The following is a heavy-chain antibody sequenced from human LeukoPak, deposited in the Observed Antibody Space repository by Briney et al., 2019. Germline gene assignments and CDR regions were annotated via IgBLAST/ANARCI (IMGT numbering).Heavy chain of an antibody. V-gene: IGHV4-34*01. CDR1: GGSFSGYY. Sequence: SETLSLTCAVYGGSFSGYYWSWIRQPPGKGLEWIGEINHRGSTNYNPSLKSRVTISVDTSKNQFSLKPSSVTAADTAVYYCARGIAAARTLFGYWGQGTLVTVSS. CDR3: ARGIAAARTLFGY. CDR2: INHRGST. J-gene: IGHJ4*02. D-gene: IGHD6-13*01.